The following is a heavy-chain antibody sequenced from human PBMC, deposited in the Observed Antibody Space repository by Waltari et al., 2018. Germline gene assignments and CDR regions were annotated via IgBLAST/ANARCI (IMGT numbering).Heavy chain of an antibody. V-gene: IGHV4-38-2*01. CDR2: IYHSGST. J-gene: IGHJ4*02. CDR1: GYSLSSGYY. D-gene: IGHD3-3*01. Sequence: QVQLQESGPGLVKPSETLSLTCAVSGYSLSSGYYWGWIRQPPGKGLEWIGSIYHSGSTYYNPSLKSRVTISVDTSKNQFSLKLSSVTAADTAVYYCARLRITIFGVVIAHFDYWGQGTLVTVSS. CDR3: ARLRITIFGVVIAHFDY.